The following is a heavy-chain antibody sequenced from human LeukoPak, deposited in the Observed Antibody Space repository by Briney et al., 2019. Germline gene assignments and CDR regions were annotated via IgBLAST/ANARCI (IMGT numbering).Heavy chain of an antibody. CDR3: ATAGIAAAGPNTNWFDP. CDR2: FDPEDGET. V-gene: IGHV1-24*01. CDR1: GYTLTELS. D-gene: IGHD6-13*01. J-gene: IGHJ5*02. Sequence: ASVKVSCKVSGYTLTELSMHWVRQAPGKGLEWMGGFDPEDGETIYAQKFQGRVTMTEDTSTDTACMELSSLRSEDTAVYYCATAGIAAAGPNTNWFDPWGQGTLVTVSS.